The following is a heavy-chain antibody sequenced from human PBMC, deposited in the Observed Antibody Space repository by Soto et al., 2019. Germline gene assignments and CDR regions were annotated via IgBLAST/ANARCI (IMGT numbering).Heavy chain of an antibody. J-gene: IGHJ5*02. CDR1: GYTFTTYA. CDR2: INAGNGNT. V-gene: IGHV1-3*01. D-gene: IGHD3-22*01. Sequence: ASVKVSCKASGYTFTTYALHCVRQAPGQRLEWMGWINAGNGNTKYSQKFQARVTITRDTSASTTYMELSSLTSEDTAVYYCARDQGYFDSGGYYFPWGQGTLVTVSS. CDR3: ARDQGYFDSGGYYFP.